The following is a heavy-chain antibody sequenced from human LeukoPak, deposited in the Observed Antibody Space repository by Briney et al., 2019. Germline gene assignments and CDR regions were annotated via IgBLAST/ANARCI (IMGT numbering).Heavy chain of an antibody. CDR2: IIPIFGTA. CDR3: AIARVDTAMPHFQH. J-gene: IGHJ1*01. CDR1: GGTFSSYV. D-gene: IGHD5-18*01. V-gene: IGHV1-69*05. Sequence: SVKVSCKASGGTFSSYVISWVRQAPGQGLEWMGRIIPIFGTANYAQKFQGRVTITTDESTSTAYMELSSLRSEDTAVYYCAIARVDTAMPHFQHWGQGTLVTVSS.